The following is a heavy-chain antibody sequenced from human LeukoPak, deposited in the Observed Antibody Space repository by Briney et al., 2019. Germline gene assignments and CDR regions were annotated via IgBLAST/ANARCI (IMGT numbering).Heavy chain of an antibody. D-gene: IGHD2-15*01. CDR3: ARRRGYCSGGSCYFQYGY. V-gene: IGHV1-2*02. J-gene: IGHJ4*02. Sequence: ASVKVSCKASGYTFTEYYMHWVRQAPGQGLEWMGWINPNSGGANYAENFQGRVTMTRDTSISTAYMELSSLRYGDTALYYCARRRGYCSGGSCYFQYGYWGQGTLVTVSS. CDR2: INPNSGGA. CDR1: GYTFTEYY.